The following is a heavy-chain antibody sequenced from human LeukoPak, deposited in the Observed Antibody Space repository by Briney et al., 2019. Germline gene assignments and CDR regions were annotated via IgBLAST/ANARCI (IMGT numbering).Heavy chain of an antibody. V-gene: IGHV6-1*01. J-gene: IGHJ6*02. Sequence: SQTLSLTCAISGDSVSSNSAAWNWIRQSPSRGLEWLGRTYYRSKWYNDYAVSVKSRLTINPDTSKNQFSLQLNSVTPEDTAVYYCARLTQFPYSSGPRHGMDVWGQGTTVTVSS. CDR3: ARLTQFPYSSGPRHGMDV. D-gene: IGHD6-19*01. CDR1: GDSVSSNSAA. CDR2: TYYRSKWYN.